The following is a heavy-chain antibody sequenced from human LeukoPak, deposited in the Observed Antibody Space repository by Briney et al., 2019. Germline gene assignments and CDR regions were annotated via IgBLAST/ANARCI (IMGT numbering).Heavy chain of an antibody. V-gene: IGHV4-59*01. Sequence: SETLSLTCTGSGGSISSYYWSWIRQPPGKGLEWIGYIYYSGSTNYNPSLKSRVTISVDTSKNQFSLKLSSVTAADTAVYYCARSTGEYMDVWGKGTTVTVSS. CDR3: ARSTGEYMDV. J-gene: IGHJ6*03. CDR1: GGSISSYY. D-gene: IGHD3-16*01. CDR2: IYYSGST.